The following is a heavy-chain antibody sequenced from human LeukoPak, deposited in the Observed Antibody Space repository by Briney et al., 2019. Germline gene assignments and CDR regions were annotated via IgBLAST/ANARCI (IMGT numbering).Heavy chain of an antibody. CDR1: GGSFSGYY. CDR2: INHSGST. Sequence: SETLSLTCAVYGGSFSGYYWSWIRQPPGKGLEWIGEINHSGSTNYNPSLKSRVTISVDTSKNQFSLKLSSVTAADTAVYYCVRDWEGFNFDIWGQGTMVTVSS. J-gene: IGHJ3*02. CDR3: VRDWEGFNFDI. D-gene: IGHD1-26*01. V-gene: IGHV4-34*01.